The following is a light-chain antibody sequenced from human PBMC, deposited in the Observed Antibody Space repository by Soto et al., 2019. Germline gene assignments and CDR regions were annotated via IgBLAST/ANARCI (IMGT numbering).Light chain of an antibody. Sequence: DIVLTQSPATLSLSLGERATLSCRASQSVSSYLAWFQQKPGQAPRLLIYDASNRATGIPARFSSSGSGTDFTLTISSLEAEDVAIYYCQHRSKWPLTFGGGTKVEIK. J-gene: IGKJ4*01. CDR1: QSVSSY. V-gene: IGKV3-11*01. CDR2: DAS. CDR3: QHRSKWPLT.